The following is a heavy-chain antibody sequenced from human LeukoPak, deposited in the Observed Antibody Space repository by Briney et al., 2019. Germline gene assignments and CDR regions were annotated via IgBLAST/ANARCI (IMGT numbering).Heavy chain of an antibody. CDR3: AREMGY. J-gene: IGHJ4*02. CDR2: ISSYSGTI. Sequence: GRSLRLSCAASGFTFSSYSINWVRQAPGKGLEWVSYISSYSGTISYADSVKGRFAISRDNAKNSLYLQMNSLRDEDTAIYYCAREMGYWGQGTLVTVSS. V-gene: IGHV3-48*02. D-gene: IGHD5-24*01. CDR1: GFTFSSYS.